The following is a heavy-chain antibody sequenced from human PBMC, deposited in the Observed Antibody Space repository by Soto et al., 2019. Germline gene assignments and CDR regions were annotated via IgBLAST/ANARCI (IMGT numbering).Heavy chain of an antibody. CDR1: GYTFTGYY. V-gene: IGHV1-2*02. J-gene: IGHJ6*02. Sequence: SVKVSCNASGYTFTGYYMHWVRQAPVQGLEWMGWINPNSGGTNYAQKFQGRVTMTRDTSISTAYMELSRLRSDDTAVYYCAGDLYYYYGMDVWGQGTTVTVSS. CDR2: INPNSGGT. CDR3: AGDLYYYYGMDV.